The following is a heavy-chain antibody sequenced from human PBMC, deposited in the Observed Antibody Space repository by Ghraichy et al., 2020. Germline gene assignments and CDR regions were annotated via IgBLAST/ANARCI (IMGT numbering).Heavy chain of an antibody. Sequence: SETLSLTCTVSGDSIGSGAYSWVWIRQPPGEGLEWIASMSDSGITFHNPSLKSRVTISVDSSTNQCSLKVTSVTAADTAVYYCARNYHDGSGRYYWGQGTLITFSP. J-gene: IGHJ4*02. CDR3: ARNYHDGSGRYY. CDR1: GDSIGSGAYS. V-gene: IGHV4-39*07. D-gene: IGHD6-19*01. CDR2: MSDSGIT.